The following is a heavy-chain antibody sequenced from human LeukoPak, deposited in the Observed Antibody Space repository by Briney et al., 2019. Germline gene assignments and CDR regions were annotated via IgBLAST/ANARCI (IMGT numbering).Heavy chain of an antibody. CDR1: VGSFSGYF. CDR3: ARLFCTSTCSYGGGIDY. Sequence: SETLSLTCAVYVGSFSGYFWSWIRQLPGEGLEWIGYIYYSGSTYYNPSLESRVTISLDTSKHQFSLKLTSVTAADTAVYYCARLFCTSTCSYGGGIDYWGQGTLVTVSS. D-gene: IGHD2-2*01. J-gene: IGHJ4*02. V-gene: IGHV4-31*11. CDR2: IYYSGST.